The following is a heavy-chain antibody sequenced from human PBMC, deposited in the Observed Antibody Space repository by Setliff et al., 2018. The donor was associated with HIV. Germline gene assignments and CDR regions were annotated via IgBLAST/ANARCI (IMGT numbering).Heavy chain of an antibody. CDR2: TIPVLSMS. Sequence: GASVKVSCKASGGTFSSYTIHWVRQTPGQGLEWMGRTIPVLSMSNFALKFQGRGSIFADKSTSTAYMELRSLRSDDTAVYYCARDDGGYNYAEAFDVWGQGTMVTVSS. V-gene: IGHV1-69*04. CDR1: GGTFSSYT. J-gene: IGHJ3*01. D-gene: IGHD3-16*01. CDR3: ARDDGGYNYAEAFDV.